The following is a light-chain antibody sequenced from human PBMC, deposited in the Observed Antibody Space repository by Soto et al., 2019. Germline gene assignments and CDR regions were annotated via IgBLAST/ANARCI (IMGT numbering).Light chain of an antibody. CDR2: GAS. Sequence: EIVMTQSPATLSVSPGESATLSCRASQSVSNNLTWYQQKPGQPPRLLIYGASTRATGGPGRFSGSGSGTEFTLTISSLQSEDFAVYYCQQYNDWWTFGQGTKVEIK. V-gene: IGKV3-15*01. CDR1: QSVSNN. CDR3: QQYNDWWT. J-gene: IGKJ1*01.